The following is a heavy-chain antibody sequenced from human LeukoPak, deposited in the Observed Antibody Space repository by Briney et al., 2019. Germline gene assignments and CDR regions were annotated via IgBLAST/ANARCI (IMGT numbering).Heavy chain of an antibody. V-gene: IGHV3-53*01. Sequence: GGSLRLSCAASGFTVSSNYMSWVRQAPGKGREWVSIIYGGGITYYADSVKGRFTISRDNSKNPLSLQMNSLRADDTAVYYCARRGRYCSTSSCYAGDYWGQGTLVAVSS. CDR2: IYGGGIT. CDR1: GFTVSSNY. D-gene: IGHD2-2*01. CDR3: ARRGRYCSTSSCYAGDY. J-gene: IGHJ4*02.